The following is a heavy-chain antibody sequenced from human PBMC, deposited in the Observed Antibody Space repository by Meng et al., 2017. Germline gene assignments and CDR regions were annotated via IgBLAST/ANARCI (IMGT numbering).Heavy chain of an antibody. V-gene: IGHV1-69*01. CDR2: IIPIFGTA. CDR3: ARDDYSNYLPFDY. D-gene: IGHD4-11*01. CDR1: GGTFSSSA. J-gene: IGHJ4*02. Sequence: QVQRVQTGAEVKKPGSSVNVSCNASGGTFSSSAISWVRQAPGQGLEWMGGIIPIFGTANYAQKFQGRVTITADESTSTAYMELSSLRSEDTAVYYCARDDYSNYLPFDYWGQGTLVTVSS.